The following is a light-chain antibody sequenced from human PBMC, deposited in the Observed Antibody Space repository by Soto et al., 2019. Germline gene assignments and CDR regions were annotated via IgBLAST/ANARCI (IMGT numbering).Light chain of an antibody. J-gene: IGLJ2*01. V-gene: IGLV1-40*01. CDR3: QSYDSSLSGSV. Sequence: QSVLTQPPSVSGAPGQRVTISCTGSSSNIGAGYDVYWYQQLPGTAPKLLIYGNNNRPSGVPDRFSGSKSGTSASLAITGLQAEDEADYYCQSYDSSLSGSVFGGGTKLTVL. CDR2: GNN. CDR1: SSNIGAGYD.